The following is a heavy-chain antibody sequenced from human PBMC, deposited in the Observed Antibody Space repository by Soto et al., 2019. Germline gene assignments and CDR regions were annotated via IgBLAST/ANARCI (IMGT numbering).Heavy chain of an antibody. V-gene: IGHV3-74*01. J-gene: IGHJ4*02. CDR2: INSDGTTT. D-gene: IGHD2-2*01. Sequence: SGGSLRLSCAASGFIFGTYWLHWVRQAPGKGLVWVSRINSDGTTTNYADSVKGRFTISRDNAKNTLYLQMNSLRAEDTAVYYCISRYCSTTRCYHYWGQGTLVTVSS. CDR3: ISRYCSTTRCYHY. CDR1: GFIFGTYW.